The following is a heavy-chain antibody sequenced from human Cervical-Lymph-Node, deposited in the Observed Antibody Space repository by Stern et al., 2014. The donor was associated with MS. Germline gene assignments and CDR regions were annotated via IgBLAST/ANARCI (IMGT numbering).Heavy chain of an antibody. D-gene: IGHD1-1*01. CDR3: ARDNDDNGMDV. Sequence: VQLVQSGADVKKPGSSVKVSCTASGDTFINFGISWVRQAPGQGLEWMGGFIPLFGTTEYAQKFLGRVTISADESATTVYMELSGLRSEDTAVYYCARDNDDNGMDVWGQGTTVTVTS. J-gene: IGHJ6*02. CDR2: FIPLFGTT. V-gene: IGHV1-69*01. CDR1: GDTFINFG.